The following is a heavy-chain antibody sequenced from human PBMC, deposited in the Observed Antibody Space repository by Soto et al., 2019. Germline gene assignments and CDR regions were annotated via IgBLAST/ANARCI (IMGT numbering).Heavy chain of an antibody. CDR1: GYIFTDYY. V-gene: IGHV1-2*02. CDR2: INPDSGDT. CDR3: ARDGSEEVAVTKYFDP. J-gene: IGHJ5*02. Sequence: ASVKVSCKASGYIFTDYYIHWVRQAPGQGLEWMGWINPDSGDTHFSQKFQGRVTMTTDASVNTAYLDLISLRFDDTAVYFCARDGSEEVAVTKYFDPWGPGSLGTVSS. D-gene: IGHD6-19*01.